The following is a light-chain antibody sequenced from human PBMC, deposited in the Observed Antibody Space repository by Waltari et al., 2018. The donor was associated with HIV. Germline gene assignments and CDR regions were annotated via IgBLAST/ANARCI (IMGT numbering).Light chain of an antibody. CDR2: KAS. J-gene: IGKJ1*01. V-gene: IGKV1-5*03. CDR1: QNIGDS. Sequence: DIQVTQSPSPLSASTGARVAITCRASQNIGDSLAWYQQKPGKAPKLLIHKASTLKIGVSSRFSGSGFGTEFILTIRNLQPDDFAIYYCQQYLDNWTFGQGTKV. CDR3: QQYLDNWT.